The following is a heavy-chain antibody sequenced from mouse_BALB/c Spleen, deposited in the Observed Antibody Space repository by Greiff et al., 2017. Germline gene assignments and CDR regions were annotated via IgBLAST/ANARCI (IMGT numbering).Heavy chain of an antibody. CDR1: GYTFTSYW. CDR3: ARWGTHAMDY. V-gene: IGHV1-87*01. Sequence: VQLQQSGAELARPGASVKLSCKASGYTFTSYWMQWVKQRPGQGLEWIGAIYPGDGDTRYTQKFKGKATLTADKSSSTAYMQLSSLASEDSAVYYCARWGTHAMDYWGQGTSVTVSS. D-gene: IGHD2-14*01. J-gene: IGHJ4*01. CDR2: IYPGDGDT.